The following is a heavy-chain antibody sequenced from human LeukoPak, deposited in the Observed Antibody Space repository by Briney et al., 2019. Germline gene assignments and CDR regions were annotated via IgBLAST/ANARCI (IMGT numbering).Heavy chain of an antibody. J-gene: IGHJ5*02. Sequence: GGSLRLSCVASGFTLSSYNMKWVRQAPGERLEWVSSISWRSSDIEYADSVKGRFTISRDIDKKSLYLQMNSLRVEDTAVYYCARDSVLRYFDWLLHPLYNWFDPWGQGTLVTVSS. CDR1: GFTLSSYN. CDR3: ARDSVLRYFDWLLHPLYNWFDP. CDR2: ISWRSSDI. V-gene: IGHV3-21*04. D-gene: IGHD3-9*01.